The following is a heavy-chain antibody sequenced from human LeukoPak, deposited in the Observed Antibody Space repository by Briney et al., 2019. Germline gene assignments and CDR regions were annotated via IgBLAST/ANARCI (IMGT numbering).Heavy chain of an antibody. J-gene: IGHJ5*02. Sequence: SETLSLTCTVSGGYISSYYWSWIRQPPGKGLEWIGYIYYSGSTNYNPSLKSRVTISVDTSKNQFSLKLSSVTAADTAVYYCARDYGDYVGETQYNWFDPWGQGTLVTVSS. CDR2: IYYSGST. CDR1: GGYISSYY. V-gene: IGHV4-59*01. CDR3: ARDYGDYVGETQYNWFDP. D-gene: IGHD4-17*01.